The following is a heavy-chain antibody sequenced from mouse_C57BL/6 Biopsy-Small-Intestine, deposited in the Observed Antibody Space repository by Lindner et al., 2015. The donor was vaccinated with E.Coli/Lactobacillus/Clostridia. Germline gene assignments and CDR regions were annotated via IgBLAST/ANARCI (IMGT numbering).Heavy chain of an antibody. Sequence: VQLQESGAELARPGASVKLSCKASGYIFISYGISWVKQRTGQGLEWIGEIYPRSGNTYYKEKLKGKATLTADKSSSTAYMELRSLTSEDSAVYFCARRGITTVVALDYWGQGTTLTVSS. V-gene: IGHV1-81*01. CDR2: IYPRSGNT. CDR3: ARRGITTVVALDY. J-gene: IGHJ2*01. D-gene: IGHD1-1*01. CDR1: GYIFISYG.